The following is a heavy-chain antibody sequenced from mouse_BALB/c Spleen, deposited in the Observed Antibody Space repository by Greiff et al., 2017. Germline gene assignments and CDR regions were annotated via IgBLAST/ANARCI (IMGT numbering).Heavy chain of an antibody. CDR1: GFTFSSYA. Sequence: EVQLVESGGGLVKPGGSLKLSCAASGFTFSSYAMSWVRQTPEKRLEWVASISSGGSTYYPDSVKGRFTISRDNARNILYLQMSSLRSKDTAMYYCAREGAIDGYWYFDVWGAGTTVTVSS. CDR3: AREGAIDGYWYFDV. V-gene: IGHV5-6-5*01. J-gene: IGHJ1*01. CDR2: ISSGGST. D-gene: IGHD2-3*01.